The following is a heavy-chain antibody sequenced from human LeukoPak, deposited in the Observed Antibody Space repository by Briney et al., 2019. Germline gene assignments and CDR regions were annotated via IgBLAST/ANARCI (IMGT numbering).Heavy chain of an antibody. CDR2: VHYGSSS. D-gene: IGHD6-19*01. J-gene: IGHJ2*01. CDR3: TRVNMEYRSGWSWYVDP. CDR1: GGSISSSTYY. V-gene: IGHV4-39*07. Sequence: SETLSLTCTVSGGSISSSTYYWGWIRPSPGKGLEWIRSVHYGSSSYYNPSLKRRVTISLNTSKNQFSLKRSSVTAADTAVYYCTRVNMEYRSGWSWYVDPWGRGTLVTVSS.